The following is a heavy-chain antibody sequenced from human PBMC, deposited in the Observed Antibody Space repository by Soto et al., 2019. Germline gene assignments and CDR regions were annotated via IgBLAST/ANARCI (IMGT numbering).Heavy chain of an antibody. V-gene: IGHV1-8*01. CDR1: GYTFTSYD. CDR2: MNPNSGNT. CDR3: ARAPDYGDYYYYYMDF. Sequence: QVQLVQSGAEVKKPGASVQVSCKASGYTFTSYDINWVRQATGQGLEWMGWMNPNSGNTGYAQKFQGRVTMTRNTSISTAYMELSSLRTEDTAVYYCARAPDYGDYYYYYMDFWGKGTTVTVSS. J-gene: IGHJ6*03. D-gene: IGHD4-17*01.